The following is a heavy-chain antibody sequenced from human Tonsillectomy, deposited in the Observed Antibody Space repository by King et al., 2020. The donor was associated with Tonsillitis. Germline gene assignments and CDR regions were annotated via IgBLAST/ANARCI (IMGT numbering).Heavy chain of an antibody. D-gene: IGHD6-19*01. Sequence: VQLVESGGGLVQPGGSLRLSCAASGFTFDDYAMHWVRQAPGKGLEWVSGISWNSGSIGYADSVKGRFTISRDNAKNSLYLQMNSLRAEDTALYYCAKDSSGWHYYYGMDVWGQGTTVTVSS. J-gene: IGHJ6*02. CDR3: AKDSSGWHYYYGMDV. CDR2: ISWNSGSI. V-gene: IGHV3-9*01. CDR1: GFTFDDYA.